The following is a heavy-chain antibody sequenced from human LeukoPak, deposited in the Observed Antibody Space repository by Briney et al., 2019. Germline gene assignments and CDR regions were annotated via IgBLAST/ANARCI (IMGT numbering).Heavy chain of an antibody. Sequence: PSETLSLTCGVYGGSFSDYYWNWIRQPPGKGLEWIGEINHSGSTNYNLSLKSRVTISVDTSKNQFSLKLSSVTAADTAVYYCARGHSDLDYWGQGTLVTVSS. V-gene: IGHV4-34*01. CDR3: ARGHSDLDY. CDR2: INHSGST. J-gene: IGHJ4*02. CDR1: GGSFSDYY.